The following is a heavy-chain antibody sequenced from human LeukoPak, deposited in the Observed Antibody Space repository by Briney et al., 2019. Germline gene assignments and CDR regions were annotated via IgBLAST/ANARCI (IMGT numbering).Heavy chain of an antibody. D-gene: IGHD3-22*01. CDR2: MNPNSGNT. V-gene: IGHV1-8*02. CDR3: ATSPNYDAIDAFDI. CDR1: GYTFTGYY. J-gene: IGHJ3*02. Sequence: GASVKVSCKASGYTFTGYYMHWVRQAPGQGLEWMGWMNPNSGNTGYAQKFQGRVTMTRNTSISTAYMELGSLRSEDTAVYYCATSPNYDAIDAFDIWGQGTMVTVSS.